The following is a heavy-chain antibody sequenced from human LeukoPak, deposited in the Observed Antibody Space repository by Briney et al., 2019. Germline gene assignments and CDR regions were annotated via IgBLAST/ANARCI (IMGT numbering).Heavy chain of an antibody. CDR3: AKGIYSSGWSYFDY. J-gene: IGHJ4*01. Sequence: GGSLRLSCAVSGITLSNYGMSWVRQTPGKGLEWVAGISGSGGTTSYADSVKGRFTISRDNPKNTLYLQMNSLRAEDTAVYYWAKGIYSSGWSYFDYWGHGTLVTVSS. CDR1: GITLSNYG. V-gene: IGHV3-23*01. D-gene: IGHD6-19*01. CDR2: ISGSGGTT.